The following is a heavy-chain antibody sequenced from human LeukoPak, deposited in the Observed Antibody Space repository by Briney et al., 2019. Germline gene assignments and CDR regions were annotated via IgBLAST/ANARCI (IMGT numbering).Heavy chain of an antibody. J-gene: IGHJ4*02. CDR2: IYYSGST. Sequence: SETLSLTCTVSGGSISSSSYYWGWIRQPPGKGLEWIGSIYYSGSTYYNPSLKSRVTISVDTSKNQFSLKLSSVTAADTAVYYCARVGLVGATFYPDFDYWGQGTLVTVSS. CDR3: ARVGLVGATFYPDFDY. V-gene: IGHV4-39*01. D-gene: IGHD1-26*01. CDR1: GGSISSSSYY.